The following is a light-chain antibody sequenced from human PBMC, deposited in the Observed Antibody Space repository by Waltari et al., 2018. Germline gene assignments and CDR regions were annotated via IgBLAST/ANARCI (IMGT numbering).Light chain of an antibody. V-gene: IGLV1-40*01. CDR1: SPNIGPGSA. CDR2: GNN. CDR3: QSYDMNLSGYVV. J-gene: IGLJ2*01. Sequence: QSVLTQPPSVSGAPGQRVTISCTGRSPNIGPGSAVPWYQQLPGTAPKLLIYGNNKRPSGVPDRFSGSKSGTSASLAITGLQADDEADYYCQSYDMNLSGYVVFGGGTKLTVL.